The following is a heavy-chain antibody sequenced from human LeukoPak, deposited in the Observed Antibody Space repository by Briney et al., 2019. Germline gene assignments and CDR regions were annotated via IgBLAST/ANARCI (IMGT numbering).Heavy chain of an antibody. CDR3: TSSDDYYDSRGHR. CDR1: GFTFSGSG. V-gene: IGHV3-73*01. J-gene: IGHJ5*02. CDR2: IRRQANSYAT. Sequence: GGSLKLSCAAFGFTFSGSGLHWVRRASGKGLEGGGRIRRQANSYATASAPSGQGRFTISRDDQKNTAYLQMNSLTTEDTAVYYCTSSDDYYDSRGHRWGQGTLVTVSS. D-gene: IGHD3-22*01.